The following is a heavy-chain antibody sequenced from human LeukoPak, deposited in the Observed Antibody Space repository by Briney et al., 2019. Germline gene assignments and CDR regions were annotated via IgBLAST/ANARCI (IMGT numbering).Heavy chain of an antibody. J-gene: IGHJ4*02. CDR2: IFYSGGT. D-gene: IGHD3-16*01. V-gene: IGHV4-59*01. CDR3: ARGVGLHVYYFDY. Sequence: SETLSLTCTVSGGSISSYYWSWIRQPPGKGLEWIGYIFYSGGTNYNPSLKSRVTMSVDTSKTQFSLKLSSVTAADTAVYYCARGVGLHVYYFDYWGQGSLVTVSS. CDR1: GGSISSYY.